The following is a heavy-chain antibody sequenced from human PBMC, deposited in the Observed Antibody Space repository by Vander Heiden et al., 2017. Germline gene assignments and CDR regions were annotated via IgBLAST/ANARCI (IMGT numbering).Heavy chain of an antibody. V-gene: IGHV3-9*02. D-gene: IGHD2-2*01. Sequence: EVQVVESGGGLVQPGRSLRLSCAVSGFTPRHYAIHWVRQRPGKGLEWVSGFDYNSGRVDYADSVKGRFTTSGDNAKKSLYLQMDSLRGEDTAVYYCTKDLVPGGADVWGQGTTVTVSS. CDR2: FDYNSGRV. CDR3: TKDLVPGGADV. CDR1: GFTPRHYA. J-gene: IGHJ6*02.